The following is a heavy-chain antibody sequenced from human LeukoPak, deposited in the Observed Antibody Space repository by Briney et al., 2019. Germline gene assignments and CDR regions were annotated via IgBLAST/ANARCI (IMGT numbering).Heavy chain of an antibody. CDR3: ARVGNGRSCDY. J-gene: IGHJ4*02. CDR2: MHYSGST. D-gene: IGHD1-26*01. V-gene: IGHV4-31*03. Sequence: SETLSLTCTVAGGSLSSGGHYWSWIRQHPGKGLEWIGYMHYSGSTYDNPSLRSRLTISIDTSKNQFSLKLSSVTAADTAVYYCARVGNGRSCDYWGQGTLVSVSS. CDR1: GGSLSSGGHY.